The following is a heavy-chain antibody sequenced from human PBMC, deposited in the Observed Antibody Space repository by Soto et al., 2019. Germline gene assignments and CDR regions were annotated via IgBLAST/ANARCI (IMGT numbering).Heavy chain of an antibody. Sequence: ASVKVSCKASGYTFTSYGISWMRQAPGQGLEWMGWISAYNGNTNYAQKLQGRVTMTTDTSTSTAYMELRSLRSDDTAVYYCARGSTGYSSSWYRYWGQGTLVTVSS. V-gene: IGHV1-18*01. J-gene: IGHJ4*02. CDR1: GYTFTSYG. CDR2: ISAYNGNT. CDR3: ARGSTGYSSSWYRY. D-gene: IGHD6-13*01.